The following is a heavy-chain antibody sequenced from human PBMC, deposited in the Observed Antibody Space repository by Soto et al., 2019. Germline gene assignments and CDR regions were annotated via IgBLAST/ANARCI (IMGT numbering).Heavy chain of an antibody. CDR1: GCSINTFY. V-gene: IGHV4-4*07. CDR2: IFSSGST. CDR3: AREGSYSAYNFAHGIQLWSFDF. J-gene: IGHJ4*02. Sequence: QVRLQESGPGLLKPSETLSLTCTVSGCSINTFYWSWVRQPAGQGLEWIGRIFSSGSTSFNPSLESRVAMSVDTSKNHFSLNLSSVTAADMAVYYCAREGSYSAYNFAHGIQLWSFDFWGQGALVTVSS. D-gene: IGHD5-12*01.